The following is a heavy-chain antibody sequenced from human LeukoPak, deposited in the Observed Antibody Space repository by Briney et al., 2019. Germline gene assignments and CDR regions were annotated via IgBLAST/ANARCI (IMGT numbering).Heavy chain of an antibody. CDR1: GYIFSSYA. Sequence: ASVKVSCKASGYIFSSYAMHWVRQAPGQRLEWTGWINAGNGNTKYSQKFQDRVTITRDTSANTAYMELSSLRSEDTAIYHCARSGYNYGTFDYWGQGTLVTVSS. J-gene: IGHJ4*02. CDR2: INAGNGNT. V-gene: IGHV1-3*01. CDR3: ARSGYNYGTFDY. D-gene: IGHD5-18*01.